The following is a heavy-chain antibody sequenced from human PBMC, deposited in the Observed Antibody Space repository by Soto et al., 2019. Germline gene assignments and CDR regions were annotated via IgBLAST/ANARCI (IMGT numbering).Heavy chain of an antibody. V-gene: IGHV1-18*04. CDR2: INANSGHT. CDR3: ARDEEAGNDPDVWLHP. Sequence: QVQLVQSGAEVKKPGASVKVSCKASGYRFGFYCISWVRQAPGQGLEWLGWINANSGHTKYQRRLQGRVSPTTDTSTRTSYMQWRSLSSDDTAFYYGARDEEAGNDPDVWLHPCGEGTLSIVSP. CDR1: GYRFGFYC. J-gene: IGHJ5*02. D-gene: IGHD1-1*01.